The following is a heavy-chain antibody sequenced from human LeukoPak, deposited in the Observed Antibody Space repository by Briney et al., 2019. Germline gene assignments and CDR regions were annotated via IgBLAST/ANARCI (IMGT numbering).Heavy chain of an antibody. D-gene: IGHD3-3*01. J-gene: IGHJ2*01. CDR2: ISSSSSYI. CDR3: ARDYDFWSSLGYFDL. Sequence: GGSPRLSCAASGFTFSSYSMNWVRQAPGKGLEWVSSISSSSSYIYYADSVKGRFTISRDNAKNSLYLQMNSLRAEDTAVYYYARDYDFWSSLGYFDLWGRGTLVTVSS. V-gene: IGHV3-21*01. CDR1: GFTFSSYS.